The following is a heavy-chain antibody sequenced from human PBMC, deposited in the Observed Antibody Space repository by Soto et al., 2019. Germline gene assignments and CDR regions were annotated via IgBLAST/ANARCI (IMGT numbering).Heavy chain of an antibody. J-gene: IGHJ4*02. D-gene: IGHD5-18*01. Sequence: PSETLSLTCAVYGGSFSGYYWSWIRQPPGKGLEWIGEINHSGSTNYNPSLKSRVTISVDTSKNQFSLKLSSVTAADTAVYYCAREPGVDTAMAPWYWGQGTLVTVSS. V-gene: IGHV4-34*01. CDR1: GGSFSGYY. CDR2: INHSGST. CDR3: AREPGVDTAMAPWY.